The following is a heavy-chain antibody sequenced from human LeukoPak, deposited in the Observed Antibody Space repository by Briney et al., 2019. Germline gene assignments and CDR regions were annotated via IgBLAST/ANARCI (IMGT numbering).Heavy chain of an antibody. CDR1: GGTFSSYA. J-gene: IGHJ4*02. D-gene: IGHD3-10*01. V-gene: IGHV1-18*01. CDR2: ISAYNGNT. Sequence: ASVKVSCKASGGTFSSYAISWVRQAPGQGLEWMGWISAYNGNTNYAQKLQGRVTMTTDTSTSTAYMELRSLRSDDTAVYYCARDLGYYYGSGSYHIDYWGQGTLVTVSS. CDR3: ARDLGYYYGSGSYHIDY.